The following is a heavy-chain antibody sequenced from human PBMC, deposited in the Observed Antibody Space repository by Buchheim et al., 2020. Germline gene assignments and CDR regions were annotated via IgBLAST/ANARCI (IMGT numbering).Heavy chain of an antibody. CDR1: GFTFSSYA. Sequence: EVQLLESGGGLAQPGGSLRLSCAASGFTFSSYAMSWVRQAPGQGLEWVSAISGGGDSTWFADSVKGRFPISRDNSKNMLYLQMNTLRAEDTALYYCAKDSYDGRGSRYDYWGQGTL. CDR3: AKDSYDGRGSRYDY. V-gene: IGHV3-23*01. CDR2: ISGGGDST. J-gene: IGHJ4*02. D-gene: IGHD3-22*01.